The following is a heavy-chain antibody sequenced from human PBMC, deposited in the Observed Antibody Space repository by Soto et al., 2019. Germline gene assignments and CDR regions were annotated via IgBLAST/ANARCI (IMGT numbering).Heavy chain of an antibody. CDR3: ARDFSGYSYGSYFDY. CDR1: GGSISSGDYY. D-gene: IGHD5-18*01. V-gene: IGHV4-30-4*01. CDR2: IYYSGST. J-gene: IGHJ4*02. Sequence: SETLSLTCTVSGGSISSGDYYWSWIRQPPGKGLEWIGYIYYSGSTYYNPSLKSRVTISVDTSKNQFSLKLSSVTAADTAVYYRARDFSGYSYGSYFDYWGQGTLVTVSS.